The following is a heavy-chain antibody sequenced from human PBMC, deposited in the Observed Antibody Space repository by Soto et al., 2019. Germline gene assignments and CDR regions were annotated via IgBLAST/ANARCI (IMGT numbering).Heavy chain of an antibody. CDR3: TREQSDDNYFDP. V-gene: IGHV4-38-2*02. Sequence: SETLSLTCTVSGYSISSGYHWAWIRQPPGKGLEWLGCVHYSGNTYYNPSLKSRLTISVDKSKNQFSLKLSSVTAADTAVYYCTREQSDDNYFDPWGQGTLVTVSS. D-gene: IGHD6-19*01. J-gene: IGHJ5*02. CDR1: GYSISSGYH. CDR2: VHYSGNT.